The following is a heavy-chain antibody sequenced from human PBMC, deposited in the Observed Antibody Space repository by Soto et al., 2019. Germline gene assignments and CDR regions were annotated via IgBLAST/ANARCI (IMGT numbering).Heavy chain of an antibody. CDR2: IIPIFGTA. CDR1: GGTFSSYA. V-gene: IGHV1-69*13. Sequence: ASVKVSCKASGGTFSSYAISWVRQAPGQGLEWMGGIIPIFGTANYAQKFQGRVTITADESTSTAYMELSSLRSEDTAVYYCARGRWGYCSSTSCYGPGSGMDVSGQGTTVTVSS. D-gene: IGHD2-2*01. J-gene: IGHJ6*02. CDR3: ARGRWGYCSSTSCYGPGSGMDV.